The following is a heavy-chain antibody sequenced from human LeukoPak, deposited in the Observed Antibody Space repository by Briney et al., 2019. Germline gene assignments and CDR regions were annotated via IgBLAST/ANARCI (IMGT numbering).Heavy chain of an antibody. D-gene: IGHD3-10*01. V-gene: IGHV3-64*01. J-gene: IGHJ4*02. CDR2: ISSNGGST. CDR3: ARDLYYYGSGVCDY. CDR1: GFTFSSYA. Sequence: GGSLRLSCAASGFTFSSYAMHWVRQAPGKGLEYVSAISSNGGSTYYANSVKGRFTISRDNSKNTLYLQMGSLRAEDMAVYYCARDLYYYGSGVCDYWGQGTLVTVSS.